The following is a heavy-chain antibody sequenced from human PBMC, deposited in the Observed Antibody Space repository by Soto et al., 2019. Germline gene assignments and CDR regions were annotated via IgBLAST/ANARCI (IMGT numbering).Heavy chain of an antibody. V-gene: IGHV1-18*01. CDR2: ISAYNGNT. CDR1: GYTFTSYG. D-gene: IGHD2-15*01. CDR3: ARDLGYCSGGSCYPDY. J-gene: IGHJ4*02. Sequence: QVQLVQSGAEVKKPGASVKVSCKASGYTFTSYGISWVRQAPGQGLEWMGWISAYNGNTNYAQKLQGRVTMTTDTSTSTDYMELRSLRSDDTAVYYCARDLGYCSGGSCYPDYWGQGTLVTVSS.